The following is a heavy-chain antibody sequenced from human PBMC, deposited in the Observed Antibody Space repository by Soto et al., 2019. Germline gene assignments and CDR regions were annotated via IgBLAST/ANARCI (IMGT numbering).Heavy chain of an antibody. V-gene: IGHV4-61*01. D-gene: IGHD4-17*01. CDR1: GSSVSGGIYY. Sequence: SETLSLTCTVSGSSVSGGIYYWTWIRQPPGKGLERIGYIYHSETTNYNASLRSRVTISVDTSKNQFSLRSTSVTCADTAGYYCARYRDYGDYGYFDSWGQGTLVTVSS. CDR2: IYHSETT. CDR3: ARYRDYGDYGYFDS. J-gene: IGHJ4*02.